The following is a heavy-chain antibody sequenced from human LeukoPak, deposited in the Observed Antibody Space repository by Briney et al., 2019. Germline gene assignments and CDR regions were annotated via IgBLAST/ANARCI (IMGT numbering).Heavy chain of an antibody. CDR2: ISYDGSNK. CDR3: AKSVDIVLTSQGGMDV. V-gene: IGHV3-30*18. D-gene: IGHD2-8*01. J-gene: IGHJ6*02. Sequence: GGSLRLSCAVSGFTYRSHAMSWVRQAPGKGLEWVAVISYDGSNKYYADSVKGRFTISRDNSKNTLYLQMNSLRAEDTAVYYCAKSVDIVLTSQGGMDVWGQGTTVTVSS. CDR1: GFTYRSHA.